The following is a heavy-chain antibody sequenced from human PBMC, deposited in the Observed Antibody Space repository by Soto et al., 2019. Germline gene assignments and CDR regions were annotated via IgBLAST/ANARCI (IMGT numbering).Heavy chain of an antibody. V-gene: IGHV3-48*02. Sequence: EVQLVESGGGLVQPGGSLRLSCAASGFTFSSYSMNWVRQAPGKGLEWVSYISSSSSTIYYADSVKGRFTISRDNAKNSLYLQMNSLRDEDTAAYYCAREGYDILTVDDAFDIWGQGTMVTVSS. CDR3: AREGYDILTVDDAFDI. CDR1: GFTFSSYS. J-gene: IGHJ3*02. D-gene: IGHD3-9*01. CDR2: ISSSSSTI.